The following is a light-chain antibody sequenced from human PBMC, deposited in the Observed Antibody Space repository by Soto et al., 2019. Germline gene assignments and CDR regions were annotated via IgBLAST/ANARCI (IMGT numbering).Light chain of an antibody. V-gene: IGKV4-1*01. CDR2: WAS. CDR1: QSVFHSSDKRNC. CDR3: QQYYDIAT. Sequence: DIVLTQSPDSPTVSLSERATINCKSSQSVFHSSDKRNCLAWYQKKPGQPPKLLIYWASTRESGVPDRFSGSGSGTDFTLTISSLQAEDVAVYYCQQYYDIATFGPGTKVDIK. J-gene: IGKJ3*01.